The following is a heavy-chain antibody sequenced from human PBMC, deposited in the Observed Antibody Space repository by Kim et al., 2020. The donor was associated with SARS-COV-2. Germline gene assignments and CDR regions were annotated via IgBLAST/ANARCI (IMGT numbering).Heavy chain of an antibody. D-gene: IGHD3-3*02. V-gene: IGHV3-73*01. CDR3: TRVPGPTLAFWDAYDI. Sequence: GGSLRLSCAASGFSFSDSATHWVRQASGKGLEWVGRIRSKANSYATTYAASGKGRFTISRDDSKNAAYLQMNILKTEDTAVYYSTRVPGPTLAFWDAYDIWVQGTMVNVSS. CDR1: GFSFSDSA. J-gene: IGHJ3*02. CDR2: IRSKANSYAT.